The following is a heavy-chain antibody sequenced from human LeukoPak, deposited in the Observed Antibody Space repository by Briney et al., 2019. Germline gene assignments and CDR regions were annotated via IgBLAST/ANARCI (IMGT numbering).Heavy chain of an antibody. CDR2: SSASGGTT. Sequence: GGSLRLSCAASGFTFSSYAMSCVRQAPGKGLEWVSGSSASGGTTDYADPVKGRFTISRDNSKNTLYLQMNSLRAEDTAVYYCAKALVWNSNWGQGTLVTVSS. J-gene: IGHJ4*02. CDR3: AKALVWNSN. CDR1: GFTFSSYA. D-gene: IGHD1-1*01. V-gene: IGHV3-23*01.